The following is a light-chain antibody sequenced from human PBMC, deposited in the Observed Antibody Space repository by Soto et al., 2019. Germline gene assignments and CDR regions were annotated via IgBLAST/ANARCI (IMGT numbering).Light chain of an antibody. CDR1: ISNIGSKY. V-gene: IGLV1-47*01. CDR3: AAWDDSLNAWV. CDR2: RDD. Sequence: QAVVTQPPSASTTPGQRVTIFCSGGISNIGSKYVYWYQHLPGAAPKLLSYRDDQRPSGVPDRFSGSKSGTSASLAISGLRSEDEADYYCAAWDDSLNAWVFGGGTKLTVL. J-gene: IGLJ3*02.